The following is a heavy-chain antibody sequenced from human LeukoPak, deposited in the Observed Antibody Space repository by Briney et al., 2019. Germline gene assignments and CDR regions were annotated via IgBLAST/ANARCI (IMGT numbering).Heavy chain of an antibody. Sequence: SETLSLTCTVSGGSISSSSYYWGWIRQPPGKGLEWIGSIYYSGSTYYNPSLESRVTISVDTSKNQFSLKLSSVTAADTTIYYCARHWIQLWFFDYWGQGTLVTVSS. V-gene: IGHV4-39*01. J-gene: IGHJ4*02. CDR1: GGSISSSSYY. CDR3: ARHWIQLWFFDY. CDR2: IYYSGST. D-gene: IGHD5-18*01.